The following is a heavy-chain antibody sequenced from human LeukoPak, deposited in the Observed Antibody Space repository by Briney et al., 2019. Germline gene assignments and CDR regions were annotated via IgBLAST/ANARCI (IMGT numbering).Heavy chain of an antibody. CDR3: ASKGYGDYPFDY. D-gene: IGHD4-17*01. J-gene: IGHJ4*02. V-gene: IGHV3-21*01. CDR2: ISSSSSYI. CDR1: GFTFSGYS. Sequence: NPGGSLRLSCAASGFTFSGYSMNWVRQAPGKGLEWVSSISSSSSYIYYADSVKGRFTISRDNAKNSLYLQMNSLRAEDTAVYYCASKGYGDYPFDYWGQGTLVTVSS.